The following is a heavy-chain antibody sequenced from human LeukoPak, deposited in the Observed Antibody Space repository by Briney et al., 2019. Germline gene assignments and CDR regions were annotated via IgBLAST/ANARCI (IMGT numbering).Heavy chain of an antibody. CDR1: GGSISSYY. D-gene: IGHD1-26*01. Sequence: SETLSLTCTVSGGSISSYYWGWIRQPPGKGLEWIGSIYYSGSTFYNPSLKSRVTISVDTSKNQFSLKLSSVTAADTAVYYCARRARGNIYVDYWGQGTLVTVSS. J-gene: IGHJ4*02. CDR3: ARRARGNIYVDY. V-gene: IGHV4-39*01. CDR2: IYYSGST.